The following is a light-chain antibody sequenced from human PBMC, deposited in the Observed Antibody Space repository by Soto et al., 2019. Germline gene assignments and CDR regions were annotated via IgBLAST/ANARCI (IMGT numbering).Light chain of an antibody. CDR2: DAS. J-gene: IGKJ2*01. V-gene: IGKV1-5*01. CDR1: QSISSW. CDR3: QQYNNYLMYT. Sequence: DIQMTQFPPTLSASVGDRVTITCRASQSISSWLAWYQQKPGKAPKLLIYDASTLETGVPSRFSGSGSGTEFTLTISSLQPDDFATYYCQQYNNYLMYTFGQETKLEIK.